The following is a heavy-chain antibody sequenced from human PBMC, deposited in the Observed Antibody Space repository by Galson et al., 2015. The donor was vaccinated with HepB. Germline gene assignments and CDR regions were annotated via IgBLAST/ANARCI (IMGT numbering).Heavy chain of an antibody. Sequence: SVKVSCKASGGTFSSYAISWVRQAPGQGLEWMGRIIPILGIANYAQKFQGRVTITADKSTSTAYMELSSLRSEDTAVYYCARAREWFGESPLDYWGQGTPVTVSS. CDR3: ARAREWFGESPLDY. D-gene: IGHD3-10*01. CDR1: GGTFSSYA. CDR2: IIPILGIA. V-gene: IGHV1-69*04. J-gene: IGHJ4*02.